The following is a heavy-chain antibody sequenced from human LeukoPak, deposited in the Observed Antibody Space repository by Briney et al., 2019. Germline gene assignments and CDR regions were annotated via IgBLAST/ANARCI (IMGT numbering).Heavy chain of an antibody. V-gene: IGHV4-59*11. J-gene: IGHJ3*02. CDR3: ARDPTTVTKGLDI. Sequence: PSETLSLTCTVSGGSISSHYWSWIRQPPGKGLEWIGYISYIGSTNYNPSLKNRVTISVDTSKNQFSLKLSSVTAADAAVYFCARDPTTVTKGLDIWGQGAMVTVSS. CDR1: GGSISSHY. D-gene: IGHD4-17*01. CDR2: ISYIGST.